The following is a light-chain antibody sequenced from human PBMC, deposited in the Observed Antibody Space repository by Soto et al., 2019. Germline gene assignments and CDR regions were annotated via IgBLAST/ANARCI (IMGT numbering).Light chain of an antibody. CDR2: DVS. Sequence: QSALAQPASVSGSPGQSITISCTGTSSDVGGYNYVSWYQQHPGKAPKLMIYDVSNRPSGVSNRFSGSKSGNTASLTISGLQAEDEADYYCNSYTTGTSVVFGGGTKLTVL. V-gene: IGLV2-14*03. CDR3: NSYTTGTSVV. CDR1: SSDVGGYNY. J-gene: IGLJ2*01.